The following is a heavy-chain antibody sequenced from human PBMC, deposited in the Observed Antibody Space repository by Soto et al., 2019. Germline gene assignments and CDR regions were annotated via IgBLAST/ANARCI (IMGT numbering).Heavy chain of an antibody. D-gene: IGHD5-12*01. V-gene: IGHV4-59*01. Sequence: SETLSLTCTVSGGSISSYYWSGVRQPPGKGLEWIGYIYYSGTHNYDPSFKSRLTISIDTSKNQFSLKLNSVTAADTAVYYCARVQMATLYFDYWGQGTLVTVSS. CDR1: GGSISSYY. J-gene: IGHJ4*02. CDR2: IYYSGTH. CDR3: ARVQMATLYFDY.